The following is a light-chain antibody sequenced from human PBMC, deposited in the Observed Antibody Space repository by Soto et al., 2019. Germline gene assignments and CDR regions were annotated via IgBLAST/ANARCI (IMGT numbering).Light chain of an antibody. J-gene: IGLJ3*02. Sequence: QSALTQPPSVSGAPGQRVTISCTGSSSNIGAGYDVHWYQQLPGTAPKLLIYGNSNRPSGVPDRFSGSKSGTSASLAITGLQAEDEADYYCSAYTARSTLVFGGGTKLTVL. CDR1: SSNIGAGYD. CDR3: SAYTARSTLV. CDR2: GNS. V-gene: IGLV1-40*01.